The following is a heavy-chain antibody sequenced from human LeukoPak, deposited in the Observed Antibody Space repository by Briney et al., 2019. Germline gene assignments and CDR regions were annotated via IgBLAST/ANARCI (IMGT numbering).Heavy chain of an antibody. CDR1: GFPFVTYW. CDR2: LNSDGSNT. V-gene: IGHV3-74*01. J-gene: IGHJ4*02. Sequence: PGGSLRLSCAASGFPFVTYWMHWVRQAPGKGLVWVSHLNSDGSNTTYGDSEKGRFTVSRDNAKITLFLQLNSLRVEDTAVYYCARGTAEPAGNDYWGQGTLVTVSS. D-gene: IGHD2-2*01. CDR3: ARGTAEPAGNDY.